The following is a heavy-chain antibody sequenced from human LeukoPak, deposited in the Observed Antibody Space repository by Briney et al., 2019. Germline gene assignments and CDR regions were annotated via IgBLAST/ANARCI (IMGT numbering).Heavy chain of an antibody. CDR1: GYTFTGYY. V-gene: IGHV1-2*02. D-gene: IGHD3-10*01. CDR3: ARDQTQIWFGEGLWYFDY. Sequence: ASVKVSCKASGYTFTGYYMHWARQAPGQGLEWMGWVNPNSGGTNYAQKFQGRVTMTRDTSISTAYMELRSLRSDDTAVYYCARDQTQIWFGEGLWYFDYWGQGTLVTVSS. J-gene: IGHJ4*02. CDR2: VNPNSGGT.